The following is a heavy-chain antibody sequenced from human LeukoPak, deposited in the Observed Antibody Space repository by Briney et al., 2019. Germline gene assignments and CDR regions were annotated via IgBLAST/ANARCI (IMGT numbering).Heavy chain of an antibody. V-gene: IGHV4-4*02. D-gene: IGHD6-19*01. Sequence: PSGTLSLTCAVSGGSISSTNWWSWVRQPPGKGLEWIGDIYHSGSTDYNPSLKSRVTISVDKSKNQFSLKLSSVTAADTAVYYCARDNSGWNYFDYWGQGTLVTVSS. J-gene: IGHJ4*02. CDR2: IYHSGST. CDR1: GGSISSTNW. CDR3: ARDNSGWNYFDY.